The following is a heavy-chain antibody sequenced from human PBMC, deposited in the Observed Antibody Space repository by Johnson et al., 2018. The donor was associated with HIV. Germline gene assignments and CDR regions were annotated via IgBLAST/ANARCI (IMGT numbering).Heavy chain of an antibody. D-gene: IGHD3-3*01. CDR3: TTAGGRDTIFGVANDAFDI. CDR2: IKSKTDGGTT. CDR1: GFTFDDYG. V-gene: IGHV3-15*01. Sequence: VQLVESGGGVVRPGGSLRLSCAASGFTFDDYGMSWVRQAPGKGLEWVGRIKSKTDGGTTDYAAPVKGRFTISCDDSKNTLYLQMNSLKTEDTAVYYCTTAGGRDTIFGVANDAFDIWGQVTMVTVSS. J-gene: IGHJ3*02.